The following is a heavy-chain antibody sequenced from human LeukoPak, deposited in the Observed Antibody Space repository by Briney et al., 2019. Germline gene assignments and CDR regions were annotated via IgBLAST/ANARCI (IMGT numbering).Heavy chain of an antibody. Sequence: PSETLSLTCTVSGGSISSYYWSWIRQPPGKGLEWIGYIYYSGSTNYNPSLKSRVTISVDTSKNQFSLKLSSVTAADTAVYYCARERVRGDAGGENWFDPWGQGTLVTVSS. CDR3: ARERVRGDAGGENWFDP. V-gene: IGHV4-59*01. CDR1: GGSISSYY. J-gene: IGHJ5*02. D-gene: IGHD3-10*01. CDR2: IYYSGST.